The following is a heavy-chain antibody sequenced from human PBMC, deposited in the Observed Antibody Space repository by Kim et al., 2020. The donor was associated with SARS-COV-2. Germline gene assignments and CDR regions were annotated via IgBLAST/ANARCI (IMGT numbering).Heavy chain of an antibody. V-gene: IGHV3-30*04. Sequence: GGSLRLSCAASGFTFSTYAMHWVHQAPGKGLEWVAVISNDANNKYYADSVKGRFTISRDNSKNTLYLQMNSLRPEDTAVYYCARDIGYSGYDANWFDPWGQGSLVTVSS. CDR1: GFTFSTYA. CDR3: ARDIGYSGYDANWFDP. J-gene: IGHJ5*02. CDR2: ISNDANNK. D-gene: IGHD5-12*01.